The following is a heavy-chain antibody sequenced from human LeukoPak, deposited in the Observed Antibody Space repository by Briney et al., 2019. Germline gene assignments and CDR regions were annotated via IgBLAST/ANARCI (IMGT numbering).Heavy chain of an antibody. V-gene: IGHV4-4*02. CDR3: AREGGGDSTLDY. CDR2: IYHSGST. J-gene: IGHJ4*02. Sequence: TSETLSLTCAVSGGSISSSNWWSWVRQPPGKGLEWIGEIYHSGSTNYNPSLKSRVTISVDKSKNQFSLKLSSVTAADTAVYYCAREGGGDSTLDYWGQGTLVTVSS. CDR1: GGSISSSNW. D-gene: IGHD2-21*02.